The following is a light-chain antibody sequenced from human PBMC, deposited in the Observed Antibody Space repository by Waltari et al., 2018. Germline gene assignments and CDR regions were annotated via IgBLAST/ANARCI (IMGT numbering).Light chain of an antibody. CDR2: GAS. J-gene: IGKJ1*01. CDR1: QSVSSN. Sequence: EIVMTQSPATLSLSPGDRATLSCRASQSVSSNLAWYQQRPGQAPTLLIYGASTKATGIPSRFSGSGSGTEFILTISSLQSEDFAIYYCQQYNNWPQTFGQGTKVEIK. V-gene: IGKV3-15*01. CDR3: QQYNNWPQT.